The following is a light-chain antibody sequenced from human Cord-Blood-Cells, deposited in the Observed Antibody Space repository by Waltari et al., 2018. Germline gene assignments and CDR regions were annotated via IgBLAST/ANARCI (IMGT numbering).Light chain of an antibody. CDR1: ALPQQY. CDR3: QSADSSGTNWV. V-gene: IGLV3-25*03. CDR2: KDS. Sequence: SYELTQPPSVSVSPGHTARLTCSGDALPQQYAYWYQQKPGEASVLVIYKDSERPSGIPERFSGTSSVTTVTLTISGVQAEDEADYYCQSADSSGTNWVFGGGTNLTVL. J-gene: IGLJ3*02.